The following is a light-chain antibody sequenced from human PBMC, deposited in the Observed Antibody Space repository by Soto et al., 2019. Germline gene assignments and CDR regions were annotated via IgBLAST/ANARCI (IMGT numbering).Light chain of an antibody. CDR3: QQYDSPPYT. V-gene: IGKV3-20*01. Sequence: VLTQSPGTLSLSPGERATLSCRASQSVSSSNLAWYQKKPGQAPRVLIYGASTRATGIPARFSGSGSGSDFTLTISRLEPEDFAVYYCQQYDSPPYTFGQGTNLEIK. CDR1: QSVSSSN. J-gene: IGKJ2*01. CDR2: GAS.